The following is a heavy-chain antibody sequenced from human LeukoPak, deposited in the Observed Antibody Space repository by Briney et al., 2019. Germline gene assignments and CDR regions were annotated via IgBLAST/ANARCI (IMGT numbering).Heavy chain of an antibody. Sequence: ASVKVSCKASGYTFTSYYMHWVRQAPGQGLEWMGWISAYNGNTNYAQKLQGRVTMTTDTSTSTAYMELRSLRSDDTAVYYCARDYQYSSSPTTFDIWGQGTMVTVSS. CDR1: GYTFTSYY. CDR2: ISAYNGNT. D-gene: IGHD6-13*01. CDR3: ARDYQYSSSPTTFDI. V-gene: IGHV1-18*04. J-gene: IGHJ3*02.